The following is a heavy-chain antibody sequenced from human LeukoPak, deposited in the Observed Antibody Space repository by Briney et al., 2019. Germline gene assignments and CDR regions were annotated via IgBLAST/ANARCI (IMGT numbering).Heavy chain of an antibody. CDR3: ARQPPFKVVAASFDY. J-gene: IGHJ4*02. D-gene: IGHD2-15*01. CDR2: IYYSGST. V-gene: IGHV4-39*01. CDR1: GGSISSSSYY. Sequence: SETLSLTCTVSGGSISSSSYYWGWIRQPPGKGLEWIGSIYYSGSTYYNPSLKSRVTISVDTSKNQFSLKLSSVTAADTVVYYCARQPPFKVVAASFDYWGQGTLVTVYS.